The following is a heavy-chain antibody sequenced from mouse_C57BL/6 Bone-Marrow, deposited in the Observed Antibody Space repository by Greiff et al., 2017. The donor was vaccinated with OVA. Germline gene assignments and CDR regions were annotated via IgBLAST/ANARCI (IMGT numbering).Heavy chain of an antibody. CDR3: AIGKDGYSWFAY. CDR1: GYTFTSYW. V-gene: IGHV1-64*01. CDR2: IHPNSGSN. Sequence: VQLQQPGAELVKPGDSVKLSCKASGYTFTSYWMHWVKQRPGQGLEWIGMIHPNSGSNNYNEKFKSKATLTVDKSSSTAYMQLSSLTSEVSAVYYCAIGKDGYSWFAYWGQGTLVTVSA. D-gene: IGHD2-3*01. J-gene: IGHJ3*01.